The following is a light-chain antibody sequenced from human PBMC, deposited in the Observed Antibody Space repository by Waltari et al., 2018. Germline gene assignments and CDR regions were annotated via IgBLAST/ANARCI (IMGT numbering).Light chain of an antibody. CDR1: QSVSNS. J-gene: IGKJ5*01. Sequence: EIVMTQSPPTLSVSPGERATLSCRASQSVSNSLAWYQHRPCRAPRLLIHSASTRAPGIPARFSGSGSETEFTLTISNLQSEDFALYYCQQYNNWPPITFGQGTRLEIK. CDR3: QQYNNWPPIT. CDR2: SAS. V-gene: IGKV3D-15*01.